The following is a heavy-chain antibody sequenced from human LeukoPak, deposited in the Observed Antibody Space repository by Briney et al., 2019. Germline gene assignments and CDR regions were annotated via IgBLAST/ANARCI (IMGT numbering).Heavy chain of an antibody. J-gene: IGHJ3*02. D-gene: IGHD6-13*01. Sequence: SVKVSCKASGGTFSSYAISWVLQAPGQGLEWMGRIIPIFGTANYAQKFQCRVTITTDESTSTAYMELSSLRSEDTAVYYCARDRGTAGAFDIWGQGTMVTVSS. V-gene: IGHV1-69*05. CDR2: IIPIFGTA. CDR3: ARDRGTAGAFDI. CDR1: GGTFSSYA.